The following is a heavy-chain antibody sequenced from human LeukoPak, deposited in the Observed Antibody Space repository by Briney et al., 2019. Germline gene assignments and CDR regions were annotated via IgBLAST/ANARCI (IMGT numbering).Heavy chain of an antibody. CDR1: GFSFSRFA. Sequence: PGGSLRLSCAASGFSFSRFAMSWVRQAPGQGLEWVSVIYFGGTTYYADSVKGRFTISRDNSKNTVYLQMNSLRVEDTAVYYCARGDGVYVYWGQGTLVTVSS. CDR2: IYFGGTT. J-gene: IGHJ4*02. D-gene: IGHD5/OR15-5a*01. V-gene: IGHV3-53*01. CDR3: ARGDGVYVY.